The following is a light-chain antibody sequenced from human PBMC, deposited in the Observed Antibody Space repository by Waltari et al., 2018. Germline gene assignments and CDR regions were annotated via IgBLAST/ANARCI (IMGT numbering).Light chain of an antibody. Sequence: DIVMTQSPDSLAVSLGERATINCKSSQSVLYSSNNKNYLAWYQQKPGQPPKLLIYWASTRESGVPDRFRGSGSGTDFTLTISSLQAEDGAVYYCQQYYSTPWTFGQGTKVEIK. J-gene: IGKJ1*01. V-gene: IGKV4-1*01. CDR2: WAS. CDR3: QQYYSTPWT. CDR1: QSVLYSSNNKNY.